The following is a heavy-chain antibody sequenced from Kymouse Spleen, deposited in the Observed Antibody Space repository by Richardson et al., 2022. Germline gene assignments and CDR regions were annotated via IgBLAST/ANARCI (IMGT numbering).Heavy chain of an antibody. J-gene: IGHJ3*02. Sequence: EVQLVESGGGLVKPGGSLRLSCAASGFTFSNAWMSWVRQAPGKGLEWVGRIKSKTDGGTTDYAAPVKGRFTISRDDSKNTLYLQMNSLKTEDTAVYYCTTGGTMVRGVIPRPFDIWGQGTMVTVSS. D-gene: IGHD3-10*01. V-gene: IGHV3-15*01. CDR1: GFTFSNAW. CDR2: IKSKTDGGTT. CDR3: TTGGTMVRGVIPRPFDI.